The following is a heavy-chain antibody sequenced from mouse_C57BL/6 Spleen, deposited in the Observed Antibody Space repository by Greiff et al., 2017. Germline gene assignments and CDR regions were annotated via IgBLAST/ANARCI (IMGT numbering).Heavy chain of an antibody. CDR3: ASYYFDY. CDR1: GYAFSSSW. J-gene: IGHJ2*01. V-gene: IGHV1-82*01. Sequence: QVQLQQSGPELVKPGASVKISCKASGYAFSSSWMNWVKQRPGKGLEWIGRIYPGDGDTNYNGKFKGKATLTADKSSSTAYMQLSSLTSEDSAVYFSASYYFDYWGQGTTLTVSS. CDR2: IYPGDGDT.